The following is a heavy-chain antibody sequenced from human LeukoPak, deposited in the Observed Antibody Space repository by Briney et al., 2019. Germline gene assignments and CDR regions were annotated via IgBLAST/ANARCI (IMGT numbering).Heavy chain of an antibody. CDR1: GYTFTSHG. CDR3: ARWLKETYYYDSTAGY. J-gene: IGHJ4*02. V-gene: IGHV1-18*01. CDR2: ISAYNGNT. Sequence: ASVKVSCKASGYTFTSHGISWVRQAPGQGLEWMGWISAYNGNTNYAQKLQGRVTMTTDTSTSTAYMELRSLRSDDTAVYYCARWLKETYYYDSTAGYWGQGTLVTVSS. D-gene: IGHD3-22*01.